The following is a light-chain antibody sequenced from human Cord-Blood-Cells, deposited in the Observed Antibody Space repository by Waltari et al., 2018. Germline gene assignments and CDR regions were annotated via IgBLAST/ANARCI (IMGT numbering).Light chain of an antibody. Sequence: SYELTQPPSVSVSPGQTARITCSGDALPKQYAYWYQQKPGQAPGLVIYKDSERPSGIPERFSGSNSGTTVTLTISGVQAEDEADYYCQSADSSGTYWVFGGGTKLTVL. CDR2: KDS. CDR1: ALPKQY. J-gene: IGLJ3*02. V-gene: IGLV3-25*02. CDR3: QSADSSGTYWV.